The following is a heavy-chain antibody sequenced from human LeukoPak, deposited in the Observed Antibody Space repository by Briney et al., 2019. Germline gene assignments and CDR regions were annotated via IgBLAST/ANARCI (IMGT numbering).Heavy chain of an antibody. J-gene: IGHJ1*01. Sequence: GASVKVSCKASGYTFTSYGISWVRQAPGQGLEWMGRIIPILGIANYAQKFQGRVTITADKSTSTAYMELSSLRSEDTAVYYCASELWGIVVVTAIRQGHFQHWGQGTLVTVSS. CDR3: ASELWGIVVVTAIRQGHFQH. CDR2: IIPILGIA. CDR1: GYTFTSYG. V-gene: IGHV1-69*04. D-gene: IGHD2-21*02.